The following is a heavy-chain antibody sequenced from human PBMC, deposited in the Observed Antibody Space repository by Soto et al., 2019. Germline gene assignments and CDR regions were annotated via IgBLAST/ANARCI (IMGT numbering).Heavy chain of an antibody. CDR3: ARGVAYCGGDCYRPYYYYDMDV. V-gene: IGHV1-69*13. Sequence: ASVKVSCKASGGTFSSYAISWVRQAPGQGLEWMGGIIPIFGTANYAQKFQGRVTITADESTSTAYMELSSLRSEDTAVYYCARGVAYCGGDCYRPYYYYDMDVWGQGTLVTVSS. D-gene: IGHD2-21*02. CDR1: GGTFSSYA. J-gene: IGHJ6*02. CDR2: IIPIFGTA.